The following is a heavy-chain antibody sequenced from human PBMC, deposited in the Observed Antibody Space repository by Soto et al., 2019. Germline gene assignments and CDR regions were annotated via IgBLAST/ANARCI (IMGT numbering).Heavy chain of an antibody. V-gene: IGHV1-3*01. Sequence: VQLVQSGAEVREPGASVKVSCKASGYSLSTYAMHWARQAPGQSLEWMGWINVGSGNKKYSPRFQDRVTISGDTSASTVFMELSSLRSEDTAVYYCAKAEGGRSWFGGWIYWGQGALVTVSS. CDR3: AKAEGGRSWFGGWIY. CDR1: GYSLSTYA. CDR2: INVGSGNK. D-gene: IGHD3-10*01. J-gene: IGHJ4*02.